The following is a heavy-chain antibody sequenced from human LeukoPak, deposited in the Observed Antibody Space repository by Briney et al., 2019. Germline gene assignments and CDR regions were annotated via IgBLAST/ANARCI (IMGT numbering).Heavy chain of an antibody. CDR3: AKDLYHGMDV. CDR1: GFTFSSYA. Sequence: GGSLRLSCAASGFTFSSYAMSWVRQAPGKGLEWVSDISGSGSSTYYADSVKGRFTISGDNSKNTLYLQMNSLRAEDTAVYYCAKDLYHGMDVWGQGTTVTASS. V-gene: IGHV3-23*01. J-gene: IGHJ6*02. CDR2: ISGSGSST.